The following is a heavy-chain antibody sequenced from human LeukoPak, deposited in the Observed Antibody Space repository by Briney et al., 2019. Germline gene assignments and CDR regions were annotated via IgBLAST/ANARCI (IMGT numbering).Heavy chain of an antibody. CDR3: AKRVAAPGRTYYFDC. V-gene: IGHV3-23*01. CDR2: IGTSVSDT. CDR1: GFTFSSNA. J-gene: IGHJ4*02. Sequence: GSLRLSCAASGFTFSSNALSWVRQAPGKGLERVSVIGTSVSDTYYADSVKGRFTISRDNSKNTVYLQLNSLRAEDTAVYYCAKRVAAPGRTYYFDCWGQGTLVIVSS. D-gene: IGHD6-13*01.